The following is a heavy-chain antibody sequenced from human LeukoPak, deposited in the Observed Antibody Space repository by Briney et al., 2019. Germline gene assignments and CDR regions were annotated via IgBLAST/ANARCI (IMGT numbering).Heavy chain of an antibody. CDR3: ARESFAARWD. J-gene: IGHJ4*02. Sequence: TSETLSLTCTVSGGSISSYYWSWIRQPPGKGLEWIGYIYYSGSTNYNPSLTSRVTISVDTSKNEFSLKLSTVTAADTAVYYCARESFAARWDWGQGTLVTVSS. CDR1: GGSISSYY. V-gene: IGHV4-59*01. CDR2: IYYSGST. D-gene: IGHD6-6*01.